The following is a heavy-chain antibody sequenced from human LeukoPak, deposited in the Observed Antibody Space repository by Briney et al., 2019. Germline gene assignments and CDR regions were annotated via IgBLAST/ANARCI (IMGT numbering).Heavy chain of an antibody. CDR1: GGSISSGSYY. D-gene: IGHD2-2*02. V-gene: IGHV4-61*02. CDR3: ARVRLIVVVPAAIKYNDAFDI. CDR2: IYTSGST. J-gene: IGHJ3*02. Sequence: SETLSLTCTLSGGSISSGSYYWSWIRQPAGKGLEWIGRIYTSGSTNYNPSLKSRVTISVDTSKNQFSLKLSSVTAADTAVYYCARVRLIVVVPAAIKYNDAFDIWGQGTMVTVSS.